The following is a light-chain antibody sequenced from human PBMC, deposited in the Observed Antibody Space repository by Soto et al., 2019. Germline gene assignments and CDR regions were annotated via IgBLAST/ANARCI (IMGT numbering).Light chain of an antibody. V-gene: IGKV3-20*01. Sequence: EIVLTQSPGTLSLSPGXRATLSCRASQSVGSSYLAWYQQKPGQAPRLLIYGASSRATGIPDRFSGSGSGTDFTLTISRLEPEDFAVYYCQQYGSSTITFGQGTRLEIK. J-gene: IGKJ5*01. CDR3: QQYGSSTIT. CDR2: GAS. CDR1: QSVGSSY.